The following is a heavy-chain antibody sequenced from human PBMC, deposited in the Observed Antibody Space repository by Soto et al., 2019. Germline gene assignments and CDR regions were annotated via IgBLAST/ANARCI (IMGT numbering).Heavy chain of an antibody. CDR1: GFTFNSYA. V-gene: IGHV3-23*01. CDR2: IIGSGGST. CDR3: AKDRNYYDSSGYDY. Sequence: AGGSLRLSCAASGFTFNSYAMSWVRQAPGKGLEWVSTIIGSGGSTYYADSGKGRFSVSRDNSKNTLYLQMNSLRAEDTAVYYCAKDRNYYDSSGYDYWGQGTLVTVSS. J-gene: IGHJ4*02. D-gene: IGHD3-22*01.